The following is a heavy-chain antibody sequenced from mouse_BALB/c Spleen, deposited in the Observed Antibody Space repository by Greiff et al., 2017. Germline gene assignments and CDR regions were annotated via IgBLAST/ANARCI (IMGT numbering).Heavy chain of an antibody. V-gene: IGHV1-69*02. D-gene: IGHD1-1*01. CDR3: TYYGSGGAMDY. CDR2: IYPSDSYT. Sequence: QVQLKQPGAELVRPGASVKLSCKASGYTFTSYWINWVKQRPGQGLEWIGNIYPSDSYTNYNQKFKDKATLTVDKSSSTAYMQLSSPTSEDSAVYYCTYYGSGGAMDYWGQGTSVTVSS. J-gene: IGHJ4*01. CDR1: GYTFTSYW.